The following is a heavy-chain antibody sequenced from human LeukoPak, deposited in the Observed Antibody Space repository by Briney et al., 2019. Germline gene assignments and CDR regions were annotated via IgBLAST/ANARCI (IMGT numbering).Heavy chain of an antibody. Sequence: GASVKVSCKASGYTFTSYGISWVRQAPGQGLEWKGWISAYNGNTNYAQKLQGRVTMTTDTSTSTAYMELRSLRSDDTAVYYCARDLEYYYGSGSYRYWGQGTLVTVSS. CDR1: GYTFTSYG. D-gene: IGHD3-10*01. V-gene: IGHV1-18*01. J-gene: IGHJ4*02. CDR3: ARDLEYYYGSGSYRY. CDR2: ISAYNGNT.